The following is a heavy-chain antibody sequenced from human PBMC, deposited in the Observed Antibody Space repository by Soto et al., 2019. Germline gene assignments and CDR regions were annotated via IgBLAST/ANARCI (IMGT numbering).Heavy chain of an antibody. CDR1: GYTFTSYG. CDR2: ISVYKGNT. J-gene: IGHJ4*02. V-gene: IGHV1-18*01. D-gene: IGHD3-10*01. Sequence: QVQLVQSGAEVKKPGASVKVSCKTSGYTFTSYGISWVRQAPGQGLEWMGWISVYKGNTNYAEKVQGRVTMTTDPSTSTAYMELRSLRSDDTAVYYWARVGRYYGLFDYWGQGTLVTVSP. CDR3: ARVGRYYGLFDY.